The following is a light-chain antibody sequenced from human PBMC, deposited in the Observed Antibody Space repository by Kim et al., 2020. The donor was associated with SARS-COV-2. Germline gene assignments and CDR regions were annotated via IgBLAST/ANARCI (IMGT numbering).Light chain of an antibody. CDR3: QAWDSSTAV. Sequence: VSPGQTAIIACSGDNLGDKYACWFQQKPGQSPVTVIYQDRKRPSGIPERFSGSNSGNTATLTISGTQALDEADYYCQAWDSSTAVFGGGTQLTVL. V-gene: IGLV3-1*01. CDR2: QDR. J-gene: IGLJ3*02. CDR1: NLGDKY.